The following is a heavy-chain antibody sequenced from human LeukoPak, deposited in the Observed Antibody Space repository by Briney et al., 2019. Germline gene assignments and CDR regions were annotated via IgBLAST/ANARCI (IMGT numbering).Heavy chain of an antibody. D-gene: IGHD3-3*01. Sequence: SETLSLTCTVSGASISSTSHYWGWFRQPPGKGLEWIGSIYYSGSTYYNTSLKSRVTISVDMSKNQFSLRVTSVTAADTAVYYCARSWGYDFWTGNLLDYWGQGTLVTVSS. CDR1: GASISSTSHY. CDR3: ARSWGYDFWTGNLLDY. J-gene: IGHJ4*02. CDR2: IYYSGST. V-gene: IGHV4-39*07.